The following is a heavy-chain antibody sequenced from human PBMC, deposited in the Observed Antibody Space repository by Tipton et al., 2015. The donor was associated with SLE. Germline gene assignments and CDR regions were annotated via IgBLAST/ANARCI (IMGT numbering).Heavy chain of an antibody. CDR1: DGSLTDYW. Sequence: TLSLTCAVYDGSLTDYWWTWIRQPPGKGLEWIGEVNHSGRNNYNPSLRSRVTISGDTSKYQFSLNLNSVTAADTAVYYCARRRSWNEVVFDLGGQRTLVTVST. CDR2: VNHSGRN. J-gene: IGHJ4*02. D-gene: IGHD1-1*01. CDR3: ARRRSWNEVVFDL. V-gene: IGHV4-34*01.